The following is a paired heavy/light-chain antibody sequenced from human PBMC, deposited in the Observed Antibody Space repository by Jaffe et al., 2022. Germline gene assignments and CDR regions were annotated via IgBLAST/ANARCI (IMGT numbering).Light chain of an antibody. CDR1: QSVSIN. J-gene: IGKJ4*01. V-gene: IGKV3-15*01. Sequence: EVVMTQSPATLSLSPGERATLSCRASQSVSINLAWYQQKPGQSLRLLIYGASNRATGIPARFSGSGSGTEFTLTISSLQAEDFALYYCQQYNNWPPVTFGGGTKVEI. CDR3: QQYNNWPPVT. CDR2: GAS.
Heavy chain of an antibody. Sequence: QVQLVESGGTVVLPGTSLRLSCAASGFNFSSYAMHWVRQAPGKGLEWLAVVTYDGGSKFYSDSVKGRFTVSRDNSKDTVFLQMNSLTAGDTALYHCAKSKYDLWNGYYVFDAWGQGTLVIVSA. J-gene: IGHJ4*02. V-gene: IGHV3-30*18. CDR3: AKSKYDLWNGYYVFDA. CDR2: VTYDGGSK. CDR1: GFNFSSYA. D-gene: IGHD3-3*01.